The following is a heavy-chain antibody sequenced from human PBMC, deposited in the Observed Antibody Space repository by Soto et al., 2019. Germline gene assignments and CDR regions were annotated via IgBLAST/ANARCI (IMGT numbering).Heavy chain of an antibody. CDR1: GYTFTDYY. J-gene: IGHJ6*02. CDR3: ATCGGLPIVGAPDTRNYYYYYGMDV. Sequence: EVQLVQSGAEVKKPGATVKISCKVSGYTFTDYYMHWVQQAPGKGLEWMGLVDPEDGETIYAEKFQGRVTITADTSTDTAYMELSSLRSEDTAVYYCATCGGLPIVGAPDTRNYYYYYGMDVWGQGTTVTVSS. CDR2: VDPEDGET. D-gene: IGHD1-26*01. V-gene: IGHV1-69-2*01.